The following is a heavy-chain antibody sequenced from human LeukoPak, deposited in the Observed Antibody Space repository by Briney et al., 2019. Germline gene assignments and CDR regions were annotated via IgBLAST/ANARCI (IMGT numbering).Heavy chain of an antibody. CDR1: GESFSGYY. CDR3: ARVGYSSSSSFDP. V-gene: IGHV4-34*01. CDR2: INHSGST. D-gene: IGHD6-6*01. Sequence: SETLSLTCAVYGESFSGYYWSWIRQPPGKGLEWIGEINHSGSTNYNPSLKSRVTISVDTSKNQFSLKLSSVTAADTAVYYCARVGYSSSSSFDPWGQGTLVTVSS. J-gene: IGHJ5*02.